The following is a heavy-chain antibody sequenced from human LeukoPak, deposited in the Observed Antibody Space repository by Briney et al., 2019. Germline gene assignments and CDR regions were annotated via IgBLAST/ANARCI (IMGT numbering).Heavy chain of an antibody. J-gene: IGHJ5*02. D-gene: IGHD2-21*02. CDR3: ARTGGVAYCGGDCWDNWFDP. CDR2: IIPILGTA. Sequence: SVKVSCKASGYTFTSYAISWVRQAPGQGLEWMGGIIPILGTANYAQKFQGRVTITADESTSTAYMELSSLRSEDTAVYYCARTGGVAYCGGDCWDNWFDPWGQGTLVTVSS. CDR1: GYTFTSYA. V-gene: IGHV1-69*13.